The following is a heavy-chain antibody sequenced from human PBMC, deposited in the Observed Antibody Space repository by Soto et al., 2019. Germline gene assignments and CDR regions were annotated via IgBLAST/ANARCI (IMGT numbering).Heavy chain of an antibody. V-gene: IGHV3-21*01. Sequence: VKLVESGGGLVEPGESLRISCAASGFTFNSYTMTWVRQAPGKGLEWVASISSSGNYIYYGDSVKGRFTISRDSAKNSLYLQMSSLRADDTAVYYCAKDERLGPYMDAWGQGTTVNVSS. CDR3: AKDERLGPYMDA. CDR2: ISSSGNYI. J-gene: IGHJ6*02. D-gene: IGHD7-27*01. CDR1: GFTFNSYT.